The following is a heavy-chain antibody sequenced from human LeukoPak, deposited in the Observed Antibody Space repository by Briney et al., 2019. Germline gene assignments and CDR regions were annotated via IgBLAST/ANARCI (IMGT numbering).Heavy chain of an antibody. Sequence: SETLSLTCAVFGGSFSGYYWSWIRQPPGKGLEWIGEINHSGSTNYNPSLKSRVTISVDTSKNQFSLKLSSVTAADTAVYYCARGPSASRVAATFYFDYWGQGTLVTVSS. CDR1: GGSFSGYY. D-gene: IGHD6-13*01. CDR3: ARGPSASRVAATFYFDY. J-gene: IGHJ4*02. CDR2: INHSGST. V-gene: IGHV4-34*01.